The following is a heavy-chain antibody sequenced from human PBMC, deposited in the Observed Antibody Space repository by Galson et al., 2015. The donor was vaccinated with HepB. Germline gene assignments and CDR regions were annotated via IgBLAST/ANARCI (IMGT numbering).Heavy chain of an antibody. D-gene: IGHD1-1*01. Sequence: SVKVSCKASGYTFTSYYMHWVRQAPGQGLEWMGIINPSGGSTSYAQKFQGRVTMTRDTSTSTVYMELSSLRSEDTAVYYSARGVRGYSRSKGWFDPWGQGTLVTVSS. CDR2: INPSGGST. CDR1: GYTFTSYY. J-gene: IGHJ5*02. CDR3: ARGVRGYSRSKGWFDP. V-gene: IGHV1-46*03.